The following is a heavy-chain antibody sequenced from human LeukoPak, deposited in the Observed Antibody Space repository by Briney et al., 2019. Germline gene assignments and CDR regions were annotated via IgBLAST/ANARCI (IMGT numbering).Heavy chain of an antibody. D-gene: IGHD3-10*01. J-gene: IGHJ2*01. Sequence: PGGSLTLSCAAPGFSVSLTYMNWVGQAPGKGLGWVSILYSGSDTYYADSVKGRFTISRDNSKNMLFLHMNSLRAEDTAVYYCARVGDHFHWYLDLWGRGTLVTVSS. CDR1: GFSVSLTY. CDR3: ARVGDHFHWYLDL. V-gene: IGHV3-53*01. CDR2: LYSGSDT.